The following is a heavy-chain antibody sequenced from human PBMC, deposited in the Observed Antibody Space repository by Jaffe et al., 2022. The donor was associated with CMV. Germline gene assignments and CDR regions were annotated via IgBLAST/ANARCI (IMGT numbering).Heavy chain of an antibody. J-gene: IGHJ5*01. D-gene: IGHD6-19*01. Sequence: QLQLVESGGGVVQPGRSLRLSCAASGFTFSRYGMHWVRQAPGKGLEWVAVISYDGSNKYYADSVKGRFTISRDDSKNTLYLQMNSLRADDTSMYFCVKGGRAVTGTTFDSWGQGTLVTVSS. CDR1: GFTFSRYG. V-gene: IGHV3-30*18. CDR2: ISYDGSNK. CDR3: VKGGRAVTGTTFDS.